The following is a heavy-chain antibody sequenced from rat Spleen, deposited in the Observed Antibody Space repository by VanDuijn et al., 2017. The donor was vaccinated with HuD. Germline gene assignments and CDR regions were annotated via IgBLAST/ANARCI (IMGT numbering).Heavy chain of an antibody. Sequence: EVQLVESGGGLVQPGRSMKLSCAVSGFTFSNYYMAWVRQAPTKGLEWVASINTGGVNTYYRGSVKGRFTISRDNAKSTLYLQMDSLRSEDTATYYCARRQTSWGQGVMVTVSS. CDR3: ARRQTS. J-gene: IGHJ2*01. CDR1: GFTFSNYY. V-gene: IGHV5-25*01. CDR2: INTGGVNT.